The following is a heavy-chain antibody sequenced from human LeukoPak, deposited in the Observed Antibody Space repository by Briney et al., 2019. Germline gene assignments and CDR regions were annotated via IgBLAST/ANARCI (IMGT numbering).Heavy chain of an antibody. D-gene: IGHD5-18*01. V-gene: IGHV3-48*01. CDR1: GFTFSSYS. J-gene: IGHJ6*02. CDR3: ATPGDSYGLDYYYYYGMDV. Sequence: GGSLKLSCAASGFTFSSYSMNWVRQAPGKGLEWVSYISSSSTIYYADSVKGRFTISRDNAKNSLYLQMNSLRAEDTAVYYCATPGDSYGLDYYYYYGMDVWGQGTTVTVSS. CDR2: ISSSSTI.